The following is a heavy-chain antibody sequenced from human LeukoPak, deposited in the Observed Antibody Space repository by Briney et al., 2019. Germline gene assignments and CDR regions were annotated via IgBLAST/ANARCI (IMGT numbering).Heavy chain of an antibody. D-gene: IGHD6-13*01. CDR1: GGSISSSNW. J-gene: IGHJ4*02. CDR2: IYHSGST. Sequence: PSETLSLTCAVSGGSISSSNWWSWVLQPPGKGLEWIGEIYHSGSTNYNPPLKSRVTISVDKSKNQFSLKLSSVTAADTAVYYCARSGILSYSSSWLFDYWGQGTLVTVSS. CDR3: ARSGILSYSSSWLFDY. V-gene: IGHV4-4*02.